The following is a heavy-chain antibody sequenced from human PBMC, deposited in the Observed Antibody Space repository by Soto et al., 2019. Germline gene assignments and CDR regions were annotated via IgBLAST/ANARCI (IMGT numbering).Heavy chain of an antibody. J-gene: IGHJ5*02. V-gene: IGHV4-59*08. CDR2: IYYSGNT. D-gene: IGHD2-21*02. Sequence: SETLSLTCTVSGGXISSNYWSWIRQPPGKGLEWIGYIYYSGNTNYNPSLKSRVTISVDTSKNQFSLKLSSVTAADTAVYYCASGGDHTIGWFDPWGQGTLVTVSS. CDR1: GGXISSNY. CDR3: ASGGDHTIGWFDP.